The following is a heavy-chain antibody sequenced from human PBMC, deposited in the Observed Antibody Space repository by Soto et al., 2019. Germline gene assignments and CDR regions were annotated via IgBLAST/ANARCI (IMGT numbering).Heavy chain of an antibody. CDR3: ERVPGIAAAHYYCGMDV. V-gene: IGHV4-31*03. CDR1: GGSISSGGYY. Sequence: QVQLQESGPGLVKPSQTLSLTCTVSGGSISSGGYYWSWIRQHPGKGLEWIGYIYYSGSTYYNPSPKSRVTITVDASTTQFSLKLSSVTAAATAVSYCERVPGIAAAHYYCGMDVWGQGTPVTVSS. J-gene: IGHJ6*02. CDR2: IYYSGST. D-gene: IGHD6-13*01.